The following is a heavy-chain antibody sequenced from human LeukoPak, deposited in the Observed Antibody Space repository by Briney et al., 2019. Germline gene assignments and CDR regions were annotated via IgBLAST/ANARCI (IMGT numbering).Heavy chain of an antibody. V-gene: IGHV3-23*01. CDR1: GFTFSSFV. CDR3: AGGGCHLLFSV. J-gene: IGHJ4*02. CDR2: MSGSGGRT. D-gene: IGHD2-2*01. Sequence: GGSLRLSCAASGFTFSSFVLTWVRRAPGKGLEWVSDMSGSGGRTYYADSVKGRFTISRDNSKNMLYLQMNSLRAEDTAVYYCAGGGCHLLFSVWGQGTLVTVSS.